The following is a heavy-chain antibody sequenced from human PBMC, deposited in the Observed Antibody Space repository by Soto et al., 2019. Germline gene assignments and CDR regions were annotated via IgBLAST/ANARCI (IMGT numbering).Heavy chain of an antibody. J-gene: IGHJ5*02. V-gene: IGHV4-4*02. CDR2: IHHTGST. Sequence: PXETLSLTCSVLGGAIDISNWGTGVSQVPEKGLEWIGEIHHTGSTNYNPSHKSRVTISIEMSTKQFSVDVHSLTAEDTSIYYCARGRRMSQKTRVWFDPWGPGKMVTVSS. CDR1: GGAIDISNW. CDR3: ARGRRMSQKTRVWFDP.